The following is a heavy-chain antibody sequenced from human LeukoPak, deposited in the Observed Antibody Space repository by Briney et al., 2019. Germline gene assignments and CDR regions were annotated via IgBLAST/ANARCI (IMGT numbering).Heavy chain of an antibody. CDR3: ATAVASSSGWYADY. D-gene: IGHD6-19*01. V-gene: IGHV3-33*01. CDR2: IWYDGSNK. J-gene: IGHJ4*02. CDR1: GFTFRSYG. Sequence: GRSLRLSCAASGFTFRSYGMHWVRQAPGKGLEWVAVIWYDGSNKYYADSEKGRFTVSRDNSKNTLYLQMNSLRAEDTAVYYCATAVASSSGWYADYWGQGTLVTVSS.